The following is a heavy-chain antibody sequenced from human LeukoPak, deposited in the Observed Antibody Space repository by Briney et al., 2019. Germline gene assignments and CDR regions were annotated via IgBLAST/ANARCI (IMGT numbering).Heavy chain of an antibody. CDR1: GFTFSNYW. D-gene: IGHD2-2*01. CDR2: IQQHGSET. J-gene: IGHJ1*01. V-gene: IGHV3-7*01. CDR3: ATYSSSNGREFQY. Sequence: GGSLRLSCEGSGFTFSNYWMSWVRQAPGKGLEWVANIQQHGSETYYGDSVKGRFTISRDNAKNSLYLQMNSLRAEDTAVYYCATYSSSNGREFQYWGQGTLVTDSS.